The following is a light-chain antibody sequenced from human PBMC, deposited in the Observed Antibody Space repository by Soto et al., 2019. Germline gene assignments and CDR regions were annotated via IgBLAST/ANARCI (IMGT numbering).Light chain of an antibody. Sequence: EIVLTQSPGTLSFSPGERATLSCRASQSVSSSYLAWYQQKPGQAPRLLIYGASSRATGIPDRFSGSGSRTDFTLTISRLEPEDFAVYYCQQYGSPFGQGTKVDIK. CDR3: QQYGSP. V-gene: IGKV3-20*01. CDR1: QSVSSSY. J-gene: IGKJ1*01. CDR2: GAS.